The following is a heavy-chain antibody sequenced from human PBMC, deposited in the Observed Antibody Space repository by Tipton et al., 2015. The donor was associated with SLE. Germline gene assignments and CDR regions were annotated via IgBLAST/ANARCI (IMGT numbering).Heavy chain of an antibody. V-gene: IGHV1-69*13. CDR2: IIPILGSA. CDR1: GDTFTNFG. Sequence: QLVQSGAEVKKPGASVKVSCKASGDTFTNFGLSWVRQAPGQGLEWMGAIIPILGSANYAQKFQGRVTITADESTSTAYMELSSLRPEDTAVYYCARCDGYNCLRGFDYWGQGTLVTVSS. D-gene: IGHD5-24*01. CDR3: ARCDGYNCLRGFDY. J-gene: IGHJ4*02.